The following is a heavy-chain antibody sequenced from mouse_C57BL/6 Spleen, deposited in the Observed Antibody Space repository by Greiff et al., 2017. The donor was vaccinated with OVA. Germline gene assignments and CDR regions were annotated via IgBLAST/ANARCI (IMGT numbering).Heavy chain of an antibody. V-gene: IGHV1-81*01. CDR2: IYPRSGNT. CDR3: ARSGDRGYFDY. J-gene: IGHJ2*01. CDR1: GYTFTSYG. Sequence: QVQLKESGAELARPGASVKLSCKASGYTFTSYGISWVKQRTGQGLEWIGEIYPRSGNTYYNEKFKGKATLTADKSSSTAYMELRSLTSEDSAVYFCARSGDRGYFDYWGQGTTLTVSS. D-gene: IGHD3-3*01.